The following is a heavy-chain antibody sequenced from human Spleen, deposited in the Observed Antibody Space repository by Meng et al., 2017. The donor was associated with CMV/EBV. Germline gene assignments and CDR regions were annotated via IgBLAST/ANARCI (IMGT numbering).Heavy chain of an antibody. CDR3: AKDLITITPNWFDP. V-gene: IGHV1-18*01. CDR2: ISGYNGKT. CDR1: GYTFTSYG. D-gene: IGHD2-21*01. Sequence: ASVKVSCKASGYTFTSYGISWVRQAPGQGLEWMGWISGYNGKTNYAQKFQGRVTMTTDTSTSTAYMELRGLRSDATAVYYCAKDLITITPNWFDPWGQGTLVTVSS. J-gene: IGHJ5*02.